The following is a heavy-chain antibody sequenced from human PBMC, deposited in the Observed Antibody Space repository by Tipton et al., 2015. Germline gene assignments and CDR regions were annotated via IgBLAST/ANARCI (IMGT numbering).Heavy chain of an antibody. V-gene: IGHV4-39*07. CDR2: VVYRGGT. Sequence: TLSLTCNVSGDSISNSHNFWSWIRQSPGKGLEWIGSVVYRGGTYYSPLLKSRVTISIDAAQNHISLKMTSVTAADTAVYHCAREPTRGSSGWFGFGAFDIWGQGTMVTVSS. J-gene: IGHJ3*02. D-gene: IGHD6-19*01. CDR3: AREPTRGSSGWFGFGAFDI. CDR1: GDSISNSHNF.